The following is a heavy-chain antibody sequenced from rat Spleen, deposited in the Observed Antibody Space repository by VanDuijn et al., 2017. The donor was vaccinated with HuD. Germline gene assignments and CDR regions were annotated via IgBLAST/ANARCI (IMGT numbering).Heavy chain of an antibody. CDR3: AREGNSGVMDV. V-gene: IGHV2-30*01. Sequence: QVQLKESGPGLVQPSQTLSLTCTVSGFSLNSYNVHWVRQPTGKGLEWMGLIWINGNTDYNSTLRSRLSISRDTSKNQIFLEMNSLQAEDVATYYCAREGNSGVMDVWGQGTSVTVSS. J-gene: IGHJ4*01. D-gene: IGHD1-10*01. CDR2: IWINGNT. CDR1: GFSLNSYN.